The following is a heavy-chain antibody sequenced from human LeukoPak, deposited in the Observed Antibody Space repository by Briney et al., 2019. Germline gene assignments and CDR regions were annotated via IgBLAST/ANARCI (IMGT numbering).Heavy chain of an antibody. V-gene: IGHV4-39*07. CDR3: ARGRGYSSSFLSYYYYYYMDV. D-gene: IGHD6-13*01. CDR1: GGSISSSSYY. CDR2: INHSGST. J-gene: IGHJ6*03. Sequence: PSETLSLTCTVSGGSISSSSYYWGWIRQPPGKGLEWIGEINHSGSTNYNPSLKSRVTISVDTSKNQFSLKLSSVTAADTAVYYCARGRGYSSSFLSYYYYYYMDVWGKGTTVTVSS.